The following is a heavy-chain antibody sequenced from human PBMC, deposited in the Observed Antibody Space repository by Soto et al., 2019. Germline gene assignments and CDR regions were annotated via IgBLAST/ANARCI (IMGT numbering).Heavy chain of an antibody. CDR1: GDTFTSYG. J-gene: IGHJ4*02. D-gene: IGHD2-2*01. CDR3: ARVLCSSTSCADFDY. CDR2: ISAYNGNT. V-gene: IGHV1-18*01. Sequence: ASVKVSCKASGDTFTSYGISWVRQAPGQGLEWMGWISAYNGNTNYAQKFQGRVTITGDTSASTAYMELSGLRSEDTAVYYCARVLCSSTSCADFDYWGQGTLVTVSS.